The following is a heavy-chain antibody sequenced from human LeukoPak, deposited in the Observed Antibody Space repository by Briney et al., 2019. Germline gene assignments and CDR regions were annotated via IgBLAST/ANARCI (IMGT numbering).Heavy chain of an antibody. CDR2: ISGSGGST. D-gene: IGHD2-21*01. Sequence: GGSLRLSCAASGFTLSSYAMRWVRPAPGKGLEWVSAISGSGGSTYYADSVKGRFTISRDNSKNTLYLQMNSLRAEDTAVYYCAKFLPTHIVVANYYFDYWGQGTLVTVSS. CDR1: GFTLSSYA. CDR3: AKFLPTHIVVANYYFDY. J-gene: IGHJ4*02. V-gene: IGHV3-23*01.